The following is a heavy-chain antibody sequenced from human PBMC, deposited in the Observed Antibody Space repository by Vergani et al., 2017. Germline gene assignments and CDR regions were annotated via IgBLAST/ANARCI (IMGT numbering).Heavy chain of an antibody. V-gene: IGHV3-7*01. CDR1: GFISSSYW. J-gene: IGHJ6*02. Sequence: EGQLVESGGDWVQRGGSLRLSCAASGFISSSYWMSWVRQAPGKGLECVANVNQDGSEKYYVDSVRGRFTISRDNAKNSIYLQMNSLRAEDTAVYFCVRVPLIRRGSGNYGINNYHGMDVWGQGTTVIVSS. CDR2: VNQDGSEK. CDR3: VRVPLIRRGSGNYGINNYHGMDV. D-gene: IGHD3-10*01.